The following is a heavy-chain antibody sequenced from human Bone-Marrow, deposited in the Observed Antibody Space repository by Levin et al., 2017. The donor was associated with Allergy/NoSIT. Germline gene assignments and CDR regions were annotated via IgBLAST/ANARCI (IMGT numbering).Heavy chain of an antibody. CDR1: GFTFSNYY. J-gene: IGHJ3*01. CDR2: IRNKARGYTT. Sequence: GGSLRLSCAASGFTFSNYYMDWVRQAPGKGLEWIGRIRNKARGYTTEWAASFRGRFTISRDDSESSVFLQMNSLISEDTAVYYCAREAGWVNLDDALDVWGQGTMVTVSA. D-gene: IGHD6-19*01. CDR3: AREAGWVNLDDALDV. V-gene: IGHV3-72*01.